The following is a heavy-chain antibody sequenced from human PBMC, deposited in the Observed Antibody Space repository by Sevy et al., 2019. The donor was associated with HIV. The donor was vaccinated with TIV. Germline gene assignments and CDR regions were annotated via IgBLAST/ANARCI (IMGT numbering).Heavy chain of an antibody. V-gene: IGHV3-48*03. CDR3: ARDRKYYDYVWGTKNDAFDI. CDR2: ISSSGSTI. D-gene: IGHD3-16*01. Sequence: GGSLRLSCAASGFTFSSYEMNWVRQAPGKGLEWVSYISSSGSTIYYAHSVKGRFTISRDNAKNSLYLQMNSLRAEDTAVYYCARDRKYYDYVWGTKNDAFDIWGQGTMVTVSS. J-gene: IGHJ3*02. CDR1: GFTFSSYE.